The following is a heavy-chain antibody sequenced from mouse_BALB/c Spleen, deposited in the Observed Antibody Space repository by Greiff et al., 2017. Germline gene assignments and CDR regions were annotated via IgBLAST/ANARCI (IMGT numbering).Heavy chain of an antibody. Sequence: DLVKPGASVKLSCKASGYTFTSYWINWIKQRPGQGLEWIGRIAPGSGSTYYNEMFKGKATLTVYTSSSTAYIQLSSLSSEDSAVYFCARSRVYFDYWGQGTTRTVSS. J-gene: IGHJ2*01. CDR2: IAPGSGST. CDR1: GYTFTSYW. CDR3: ARSRVYFDY. V-gene: IGHV1S41*01.